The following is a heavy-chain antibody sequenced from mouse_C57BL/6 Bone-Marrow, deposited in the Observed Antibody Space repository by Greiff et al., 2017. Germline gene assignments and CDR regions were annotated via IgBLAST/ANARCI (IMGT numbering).Heavy chain of an antibody. J-gene: IGHJ1*03. D-gene: IGHD1-1*01. Sequence: VHLVESGPGLVAPSQSLSITCTVSGFSLTSYGVHWVRQPPGKGLEWLVVIWSDGSTTYNSALKSRLSISKDNSKSQVFLKRNSLQTDDTAMYYCARHPYGSSFWYFDVWGTGTTVTVSS. CDR2: IWSDGST. V-gene: IGHV2-6-1*01. CDR3: ARHPYGSSFWYFDV. CDR1: GFSLTSYG.